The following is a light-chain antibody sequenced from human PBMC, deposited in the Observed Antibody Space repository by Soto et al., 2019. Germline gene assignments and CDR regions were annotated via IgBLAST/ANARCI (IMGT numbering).Light chain of an antibody. CDR3: QQRSNWRELT. V-gene: IGKV3-11*01. CDR1: QRVSSY. J-gene: IGKJ4*01. CDR2: DAS. Sequence: EIVLTQSPATLSLSPGERATLSCRASQRVSSYLAWYQQKPGQAPRLLIYDASNRATGIPARFSGSGSGTDFTLTIGSLEPEDFAVYYCQQRSNWRELTFGGGTKVEIK.